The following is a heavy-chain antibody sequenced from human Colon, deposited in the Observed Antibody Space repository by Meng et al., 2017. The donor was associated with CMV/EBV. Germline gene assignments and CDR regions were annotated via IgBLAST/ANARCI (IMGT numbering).Heavy chain of an antibody. Sequence: SGGPFNSNAISWVRQAPGQGLEWMGGLIPIFGTPKYAQKFQGRVTITADASTTTMYMELTSLTSDDTVVYYCARSPLPAALNWFDPWGQGTLVTVSS. D-gene: IGHD2-2*01. CDR2: LIPIFGTP. CDR3: ARSPLPAALNWFDP. V-gene: IGHV1-69*01. J-gene: IGHJ5*02. CDR1: GGPFNSNA.